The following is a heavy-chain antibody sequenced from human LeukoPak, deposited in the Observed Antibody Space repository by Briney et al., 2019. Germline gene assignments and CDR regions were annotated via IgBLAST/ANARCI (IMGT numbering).Heavy chain of an antibody. CDR3: ARVSDSTYYFDY. V-gene: IGHV1-69*04. CDR2: IIPILGIA. Sequence: SVKVSCKASGGTFSSYAISWVRQAPGQGLEWMGRIIPILGIANYAQKFQGRVTITADKSTSTAYMELSSLRSEDTAVYYCARVSDSTYYFDYWGQGTLVTVSS. CDR1: GGTFSSYA. J-gene: IGHJ4*02. D-gene: IGHD2/OR15-2a*01.